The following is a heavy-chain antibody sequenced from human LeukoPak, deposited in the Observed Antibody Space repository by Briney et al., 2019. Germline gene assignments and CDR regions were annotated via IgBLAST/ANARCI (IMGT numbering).Heavy chain of an antibody. J-gene: IGHJ6*03. V-gene: IGHV3-30*18. CDR1: GFTFSSYG. Sequence: PGGSLRLSCAASGFTFSSYGMHWVRQAPGKGLEWVAVISYDGSNKYYADSVKGRFTISRDNSKNTLYLQMNSLRPEDTAVYYCAKEVVNYYGSGSYYRHYYYYYMDVWGKGTTVTVSS. CDR2: ISYDGSNK. D-gene: IGHD3-10*01. CDR3: AKEVVNYYGSGSYYRHYYYYYMDV.